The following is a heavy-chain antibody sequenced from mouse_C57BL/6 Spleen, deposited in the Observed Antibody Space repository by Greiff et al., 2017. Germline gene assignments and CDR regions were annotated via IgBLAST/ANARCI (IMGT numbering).Heavy chain of an antibody. CDR2: IWSDGST. V-gene: IGHV2-6*03. D-gene: IGHD1-1*01. Sequence: VQLKESGPGLVAPSQSLSITCTVSGFSLTSYGVHWVRQPPGKGLEWLVVIWSDGSTTYNSALKSRLSISKDNSKSQVFLKMNSLQTDDTAMYYCARLGYGSFYAMDYWGQGTSVTVSS. CDR3: ARLGYGSFYAMDY. CDR1: GFSLTSYG. J-gene: IGHJ4*01.